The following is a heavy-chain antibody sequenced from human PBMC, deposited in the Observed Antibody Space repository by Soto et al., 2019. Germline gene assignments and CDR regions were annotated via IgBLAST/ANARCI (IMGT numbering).Heavy chain of an antibody. Sequence: SQPVSLTCAISEDSLSSNNGAWNWSSGSPSRGLEWLGRTYYRSKWYNDDAVSVKSRITINPDTSKIQFSLLLNSLTPEDTAVYYCAIWLQGSQAFEIGGQGTMVTV. CDR1: EDSLSSNNGA. J-gene: IGHJ3*02. V-gene: IGHV6-1*01. CDR3: AIWLQGSQAFEI. D-gene: IGHD3-10*01. CDR2: TYYRSKWYN.